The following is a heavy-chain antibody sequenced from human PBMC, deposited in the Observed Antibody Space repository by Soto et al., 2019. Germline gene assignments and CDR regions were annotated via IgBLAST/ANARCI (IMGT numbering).Heavy chain of an antibody. CDR2: IRIGSSTK. V-gene: IGHV3-48*01. D-gene: IGHD3-22*01. J-gene: IGHJ3*01. Sequence: PGGSLRLSCAASGFTFSIYAMSWVRQAPGKGLEWVSDIRIGSSTKYYADSVKGRFTISRDNAKNSLYLQMNSLRAEDTAVYYCARDQLYYNDISGRPLNAFDVWGQGTMVTVSS. CDR1: GFTFSIYA. CDR3: ARDQLYYNDISGRPLNAFDV.